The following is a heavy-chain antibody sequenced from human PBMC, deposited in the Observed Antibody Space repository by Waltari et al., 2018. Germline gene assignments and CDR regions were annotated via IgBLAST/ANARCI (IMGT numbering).Heavy chain of an antibody. J-gene: IGHJ4*02. V-gene: IGHV1-2*02. CDR2: INPNSGGT. CDR1: GYTFTGYY. CDR3: ARGGMGDPFDY. D-gene: IGHD3-16*01. Sequence: QVQLVQSGAEVKKPGASVKVSCKASGYTFTGYYMHWVRQAPGQGLEWMGGINPNSGGTNDPQKFQGRVTMTRDTSISTAYMELSRLRSDDTAVYYCARGGMGDPFDYWGQGTLVTVSS.